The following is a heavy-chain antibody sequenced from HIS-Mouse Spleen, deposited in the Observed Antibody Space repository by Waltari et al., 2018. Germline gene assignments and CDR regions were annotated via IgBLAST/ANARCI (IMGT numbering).Heavy chain of an antibody. Sequence: QVQLVESGGGVVQPGRSLRLSCAASGFTFGSYGLHWVRQAPGKGLEWVAVISYDGSNKYYADSVKGRFTISRDNSKNTLYLQMNSLRAEDTAVYYCAKEYSSSHNWFDPWGQGTLVTVSS. CDR2: ISYDGSNK. D-gene: IGHD6-13*01. CDR1: GFTFGSYG. V-gene: IGHV3-30*18. J-gene: IGHJ5*02. CDR3: AKEYSSSHNWFDP.